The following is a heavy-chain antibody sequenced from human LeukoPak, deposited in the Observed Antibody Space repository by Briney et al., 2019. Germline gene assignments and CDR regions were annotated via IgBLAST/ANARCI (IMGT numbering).Heavy chain of an antibody. CDR2: ISSSSSYI. V-gene: IGHV3-21*04. CDR1: GFTFSSYS. J-gene: IGHJ6*03. Sequence: GGSLRLSCAASGFTFSSYSMNWVRQAPGKGLEWVSSISSSSSYIYYADSVKGRFTISRDNSKNTVFLQMNSLRIEDTAMYYCAKDFIHYGSGRPYYMDVWGKGTTVIISS. CDR3: AKDFIHYGSGRPYYMDV. D-gene: IGHD3-10*01.